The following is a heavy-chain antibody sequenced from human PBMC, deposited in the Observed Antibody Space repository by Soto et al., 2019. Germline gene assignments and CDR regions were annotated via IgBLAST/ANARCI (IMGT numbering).Heavy chain of an antibody. Sequence: SETLSLTCTVSGGSISSCGYYWSWIRQHPGKGLEWIGYIYYSGSTYYNPSLKSRVTISVDTSKNQFSLKLSSVTAADTAVYYCARRNYGDNWFDPWGQGTLVTVSS. CDR3: ARRNYGDNWFDP. D-gene: IGHD4-17*01. CDR2: IYYSGST. V-gene: IGHV4-31*03. CDR1: GGSISSCGYY. J-gene: IGHJ5*02.